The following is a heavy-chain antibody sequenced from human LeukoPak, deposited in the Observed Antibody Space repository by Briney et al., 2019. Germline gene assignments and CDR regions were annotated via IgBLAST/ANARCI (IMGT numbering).Heavy chain of an antibody. CDR2: IYYSGNT. D-gene: IGHD6-19*01. J-gene: IGHJ4*02. Sequence: SETLSLTCTVSGGSISSSGYYWAWIPQPPGQGLAWIVSIYYSGNTYYNPSLRSRVTISVDTSNTKFSLKLSSVTAADTAVYYCARQSTKYNSGWLFYYGGQGILVTVSP. CDR3: ARQSTKYNSGWLFYY. V-gene: IGHV4-39*01. CDR1: GGSISSSGYY.